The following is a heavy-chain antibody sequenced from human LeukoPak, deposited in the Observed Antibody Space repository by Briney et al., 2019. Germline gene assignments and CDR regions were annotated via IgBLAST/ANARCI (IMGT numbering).Heavy chain of an antibody. CDR2: IYHSGST. Sequence: SGTLSLTCAVSGGSINSNNWWNWVRQPPGKGLEWIGEIYHSGSTNYNPSLNSRVTISVDKSKNQLSLKLSSVTAADTAVYYCARVVAAAGNNWFDPWGQGTLVTVSS. D-gene: IGHD6-13*01. J-gene: IGHJ5*02. CDR3: ARVVAAAGNNWFDP. V-gene: IGHV4-4*02. CDR1: GGSINSNNW.